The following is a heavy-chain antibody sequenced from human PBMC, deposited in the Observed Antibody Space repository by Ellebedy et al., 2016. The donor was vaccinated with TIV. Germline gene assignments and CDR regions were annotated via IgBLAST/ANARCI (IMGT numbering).Heavy chain of an antibody. CDR3: ARLPYCSGGSCYWYFDL. V-gene: IGHV5-51*01. CDR1: GYSFTSYW. CDR2: IYPGDSDT. Sequence: GESLKISXKGSGYSFTSYWIGWVRQMPGKGLEWMGIIYPGDSDTRYSPSFQGQVTISADKSISTAYLQWSSLKASDTAMYYCARLPYCSGGSCYWYFDLWGRGTLVTVSS. D-gene: IGHD2-15*01. J-gene: IGHJ2*01.